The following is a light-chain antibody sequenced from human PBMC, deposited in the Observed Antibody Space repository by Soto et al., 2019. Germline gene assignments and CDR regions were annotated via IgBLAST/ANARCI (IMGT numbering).Light chain of an antibody. CDR2: DAS. J-gene: IGKJ5*01. CDR1: QSVGYN. V-gene: IGKV3-11*01. CDR3: QQRSSWPLIP. Sequence: EIVLTQSQGTLSLSPGEIATLSCRARQSVGYNLAWYQQKPGQAPRLLIYDASNRATGIPARFSGSGSGTDFTLTIRSLEPEDFAVYYCQQRSSWPLIPCGQGTRPEN.